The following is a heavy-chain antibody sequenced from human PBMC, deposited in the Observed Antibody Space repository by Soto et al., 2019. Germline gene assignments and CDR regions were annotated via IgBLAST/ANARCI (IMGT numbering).Heavy chain of an antibody. J-gene: IGHJ6*02. CDR1: GGTFSSYA. Sequence: QVQLVQSGAEVKKPGSSVKVSCKASGGTFSSYAISWVRQAPGQGLEWMGGIIPIFGTANYAQKFQGRVTITADESTSTAYMVLSSVRPEDMAVYYCVRGRDSGYSHAQYYGMDVWGQGTTVTVSS. CDR3: VRGRDSGYSHAQYYGMDV. V-gene: IGHV1-69*01. D-gene: IGHD5-12*01. CDR2: IIPIFGTA.